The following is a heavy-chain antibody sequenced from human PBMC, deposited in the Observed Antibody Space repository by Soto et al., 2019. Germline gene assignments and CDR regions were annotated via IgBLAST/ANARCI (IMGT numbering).Heavy chain of an antibody. CDR2: INPNSGGT. D-gene: IGHD6-13*01. V-gene: IGHV1-2*04. J-gene: IGHJ4*02. CDR1: GYTFTGYY. CDR3: ARLDSSSWYYFDY. Sequence: SVKVSCKASGYTFTGYYMHWVRQAPGQGLEWMGWINPNSGGTNYAQKFQGWVTMTRDTSISTAYMELSRLRSDDTAVYYCARLDSSSWYYFDYWGQGTLVTVSS.